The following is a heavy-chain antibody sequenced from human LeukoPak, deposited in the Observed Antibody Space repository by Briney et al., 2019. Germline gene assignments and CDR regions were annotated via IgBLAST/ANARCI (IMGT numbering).Heavy chain of an antibody. CDR3: AKDPVLLWFGEFFGY. CDR2: ISGSGGST. CDR1: GFTFSSYA. D-gene: IGHD3-10*01. V-gene: IGHV3-23*01. J-gene: IGHJ4*02. Sequence: GGSLRLSCAASGFTFSSYAMSWVRQAPGKGLEWASAISGSGGSTYYADSVKGRFTISRDNSKNTLYLQMNSLRAEDTAVYYCAKDPVLLWFGEFFGYWGQGTLVTVSS.